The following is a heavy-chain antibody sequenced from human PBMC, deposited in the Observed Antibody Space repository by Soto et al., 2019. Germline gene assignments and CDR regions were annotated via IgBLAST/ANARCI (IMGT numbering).Heavy chain of an antibody. CDR1: GFTFSSYA. D-gene: IGHD1-26*01. CDR2: ISYDGSNK. V-gene: IGHV3-30-3*01. Sequence: QVQLVESGGGVVQPGRSLRLSCAASGFTFSSYAMHWVRQAPGKGLEWVAVISYDGSNKYYADSVKGRFTISRDNSKNTLYLQMNSLRAEDTAVYYCAREVGAPLPYFDYWGQRTLVTVAS. CDR3: AREVGAPLPYFDY. J-gene: IGHJ4*02.